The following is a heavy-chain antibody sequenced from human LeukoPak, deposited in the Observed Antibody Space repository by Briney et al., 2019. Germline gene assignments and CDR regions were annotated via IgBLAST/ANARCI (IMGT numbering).Heavy chain of an antibody. J-gene: IGHJ5*02. CDR1: GYTFTDYY. Sequence: ASMKVSCKASGYTFTDYYVYWVRQAPGQGLEWMGWINPNSGDTNSAQNFQGRVTMTRDTSISTAYMDLSSLTSDDTAMYYCARMWSTATSGWNWFDPWGQGTLVTVSS. V-gene: IGHV1-2*02. CDR2: INPNSGDT. CDR3: ARMWSTATSGWNWFDP. D-gene: IGHD6-13*01.